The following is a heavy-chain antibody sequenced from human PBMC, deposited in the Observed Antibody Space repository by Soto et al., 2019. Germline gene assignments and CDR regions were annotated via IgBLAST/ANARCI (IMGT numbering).Heavy chain of an antibody. CDR3: ARKAVACHYYYYYMDV. D-gene: IGHD6-19*01. CDR1: GYTFTSYD. J-gene: IGHJ6*03. CDR2: MNPNSGNT. Sequence: ASVKVSCKASGYTFTSYDINWVRQATGQGLEWMGWMNPNSGNTGYAQKFQGRVTMTRNTSISTAYMELSSLRSEDTAVYYCARKAVACHYYYYYMDVWGKGTTVTVSS. V-gene: IGHV1-8*01.